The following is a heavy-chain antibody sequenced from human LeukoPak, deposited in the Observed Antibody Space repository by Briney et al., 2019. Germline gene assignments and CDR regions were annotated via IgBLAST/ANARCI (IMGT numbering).Heavy chain of an antibody. V-gene: IGHV4-39*07. D-gene: IGHD3-10*01. J-gene: IGHJ6*03. CDR3: ARVYYGSGSYYTYYYYYMDV. CDR2: IYYSGST. CDR1: GGSISSSSYY. Sequence: PSETLSLTCTVSGGSISSSSYYWGWIRQPPGKGLEWIGSIYYSGSTYYNPSLKSRVTISVDTSKNQFSLKLSSVTAADTAVYYCARVYYGSGSYYTYYYYYMDVWGKGTTVTVSS.